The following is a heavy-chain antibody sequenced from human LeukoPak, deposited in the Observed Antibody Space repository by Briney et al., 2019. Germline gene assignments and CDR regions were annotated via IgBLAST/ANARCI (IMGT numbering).Heavy chain of an antibody. J-gene: IGHJ6*02. V-gene: IGHV4-34*01. CDR3: ARDGAVAGTFGYYYYGMDV. D-gene: IGHD6-19*01. CDR2: INLSGST. CDR1: GGSFSGYY. Sequence: SETLSLTCAVYGGSFSGYYWSWIRQPPGKGLECIGEINLSGSTNYNPSLKSRVTISVDTSKNQFSLKLSSVTAADTAVYYCARDGAVAGTFGYYYYGMDVWGQGTTVTVSS.